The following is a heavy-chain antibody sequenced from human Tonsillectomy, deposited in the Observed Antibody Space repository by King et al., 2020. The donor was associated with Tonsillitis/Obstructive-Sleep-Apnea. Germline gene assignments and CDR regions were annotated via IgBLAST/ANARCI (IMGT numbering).Heavy chain of an antibody. CDR3: ARVSVDYDILTGYLEGSGWFDP. D-gene: IGHD3-9*01. Sequence: QLQESGPGLVKPSETLSLTCTVSGGSISTCYWSWIRQPPGKGLEWIGYISYSGSTNYNPSLKSLVTISVDTSKNQFSLKLSPVTAADTAVYYCARVSVDYDILTGYLEGSGWFDPWGQGTLVTVSS. V-gene: IGHV4-59*01. CDR2: ISYSGST. CDR1: GGSISTCY. J-gene: IGHJ5*02.